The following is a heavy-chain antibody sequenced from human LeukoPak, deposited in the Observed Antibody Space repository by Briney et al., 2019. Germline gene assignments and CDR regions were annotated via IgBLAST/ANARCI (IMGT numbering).Heavy chain of an antibody. Sequence: QPGGSLRLSCAASGFTFSSYEMNWVRRAPGRGLEWVSYISSGSTIYDAESVKGRFTISRDNAKNSLYLQMNSLRAEGTAVYYCARESIAVAGAPFDYWGQGTLVTVSS. J-gene: IGHJ4*02. CDR2: ISSGSTI. D-gene: IGHD6-19*01. V-gene: IGHV3-48*03. CDR1: GFTFSSYE. CDR3: ARESIAVAGAPFDY.